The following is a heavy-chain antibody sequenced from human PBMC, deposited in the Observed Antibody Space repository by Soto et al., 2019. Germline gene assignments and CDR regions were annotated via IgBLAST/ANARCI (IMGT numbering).Heavy chain of an antibody. Sequence: SETLSLTCAVYGGSFSGYYWSWIRQPPGKGLEWIGEINHSGSTNYNPSLKSRVTISVDTSKNQFSLKLSSVTAADTAVYYCARGNLLRFSRYYYYGMDVRGQGTTV. CDR2: INHSGST. V-gene: IGHV4-34*01. CDR3: ARGNLLRFSRYYYYGMDV. D-gene: IGHD5-12*01. CDR1: GGSFSGYY. J-gene: IGHJ6*02.